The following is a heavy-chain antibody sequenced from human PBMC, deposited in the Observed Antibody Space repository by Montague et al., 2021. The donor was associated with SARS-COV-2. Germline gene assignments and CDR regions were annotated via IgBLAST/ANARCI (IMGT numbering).Heavy chain of an antibody. CDR3: ARERWIQLSFYYYYGMDV. J-gene: IGHJ6*02. D-gene: IGHD5-18*01. CDR2: ISYDGSNK. V-gene: IGHV3-30-3*01. CDR1: GFAFSSYA. Sequence: SLRLSGAASGFAFSSYAMHWVRQAPGKGLEWVAVISYDGSNKYYADSVXGRFTISRDNSKNTLYLQMNSLRAEDTAVYYCARERWIQLSFYYYYGMDVWGQGTTVTVSS.